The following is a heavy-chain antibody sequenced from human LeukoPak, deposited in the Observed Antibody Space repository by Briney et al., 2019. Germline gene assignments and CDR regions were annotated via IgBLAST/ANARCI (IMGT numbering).Heavy chain of an antibody. CDR3: AREGEDIVVVTAIPGLDY. CDR1: GFTFSSYG. CDR2: IWYDGSNK. D-gene: IGHD2-21*02. J-gene: IGHJ4*02. V-gene: IGHV3-33*01. Sequence: GRSLRLSCAASGFTFSSYGMQWVRQAPGKGLEWVAVIWYDGSNKYYADSVKGRFTISRDNSKNTLYLQMNSLRAEDTAVYYCAREGEDIVVVTAIPGLDYWGQGTLVTVSS.